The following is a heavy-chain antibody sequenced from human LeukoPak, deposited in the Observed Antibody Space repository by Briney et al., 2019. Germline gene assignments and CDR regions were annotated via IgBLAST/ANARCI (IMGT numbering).Heavy chain of an antibody. J-gene: IGHJ4*02. CDR2: INPSGGST. D-gene: IGHD1-1*01. CDR1: GYTFTSYY. V-gene: IGHV1-46*01. CDR3: ARSHEGTHFDY. Sequence: ASVKVSCKASGYTFTSYYMHWVRQAPGQGLEWMGIINPSGGSTSYAQKFQGRVTMTRDTSTSTVYMELGSLRSEDTAVYYCARSHEGTHFDYWGQGTLVTVSS.